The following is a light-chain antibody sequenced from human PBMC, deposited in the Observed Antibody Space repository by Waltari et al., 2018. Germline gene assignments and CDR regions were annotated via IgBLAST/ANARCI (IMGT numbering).Light chain of an antibody. CDR1: QSIRNW. CDR3: QQYNSYSLLT. J-gene: IGKJ4*01. Sequence: IPMTESPSTLSASVGDRYTITRRASQSIRNWLAWYQQKPGKAPKLLIYKASTLESGVPSRFSGSGSGTEFTLTISSLQPDHFATYYCQQYNSYSLLTFGGGTKVEIK. CDR2: KAS. V-gene: IGKV1-5*03.